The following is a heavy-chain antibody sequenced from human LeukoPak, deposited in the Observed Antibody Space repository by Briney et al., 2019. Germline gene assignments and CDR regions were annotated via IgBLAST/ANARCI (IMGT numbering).Heavy chain of an antibody. Sequence: GGSLRLSCAASGFTFSSYAMHWVRQAPGKGLEWVAVISYDGSNKYYADSVKGRFTISRDNPKNTLYLQMNSLRDEDTAVYYCAKDPYSGSFEYFQHWGQGTLVTVSS. CDR3: AKDPYSGSFEYFQH. CDR1: GFTFSSYA. J-gene: IGHJ1*01. D-gene: IGHD1-26*01. V-gene: IGHV3-30-3*01. CDR2: ISYDGSNK.